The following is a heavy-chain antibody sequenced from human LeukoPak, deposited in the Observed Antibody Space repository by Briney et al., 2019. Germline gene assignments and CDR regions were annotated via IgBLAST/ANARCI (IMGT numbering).Heavy chain of an antibody. D-gene: IGHD3-22*01. CDR2: INPSGGST. CDR3: ARDLDYYDSSGYYYARVKATGFDY. CDR1: GYTFTSYY. Sequence: GASVKVSCKASGYTFTSYYTHWVRQAPGQGLEWMGIINPSGGSTSYAQKFQGRVTMTRDTSTSTVYMELSSLRSEDTAVYYCARDLDYYDSSGYYYARVKATGFDYWGQGTLVTVSS. V-gene: IGHV1-46*01. J-gene: IGHJ4*02.